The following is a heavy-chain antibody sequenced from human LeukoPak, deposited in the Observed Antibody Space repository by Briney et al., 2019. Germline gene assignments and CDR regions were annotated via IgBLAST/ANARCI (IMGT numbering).Heavy chain of an antibody. CDR2: ISSSSSRT. CDR3: AKKTYYYDTSNLGWFDP. J-gene: IGHJ5*02. CDR1: GFTFSSYS. D-gene: IGHD3-22*01. V-gene: IGHV3-21*04. Sequence: GGSLRLSCAASGFTFSSYSMNWVRQAPGKGLEWVSSISSSSSRTYYADSVKGRFTISRDNAKNSLYLQMNSLRAEDTALYYCAKKTYYYDTSNLGWFDPWGQGTLVTVSS.